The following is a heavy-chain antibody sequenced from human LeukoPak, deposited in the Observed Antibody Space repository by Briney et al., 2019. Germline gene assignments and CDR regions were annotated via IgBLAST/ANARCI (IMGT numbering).Heavy chain of an antibody. V-gene: IGHV1-8*01. CDR3: ARGLPYYYGSGSYNWFDP. Sequence: ASVKVSCKASGYTFTSYDINWVRQATGQGLEWMGWMNPDSGNTGYAQKFQGRVTMTRNTSISTAYMELSSLRSEDPAVYYCARGLPYYYGSGSYNWFDPWGQGTLVTVSS. D-gene: IGHD3-10*01. J-gene: IGHJ5*02. CDR1: GYTFTSYD. CDR2: MNPDSGNT.